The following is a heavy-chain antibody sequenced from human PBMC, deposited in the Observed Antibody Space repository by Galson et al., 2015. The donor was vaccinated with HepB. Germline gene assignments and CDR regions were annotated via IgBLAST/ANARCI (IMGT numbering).Heavy chain of an antibody. Sequence: PALVKPTQTLTLTCTFSGFSLSTTEMRVSWIRQPPGKALEWLARIAWDDDQFYSKSLKTRLTISKDTSKNQVVLTMTNMDPVDTATYYCARSGYSSGWYPWYFDLWGRGTLVTVSS. J-gene: IGHJ2*01. CDR1: GFSLSTTEMR. D-gene: IGHD6-19*01. V-gene: IGHV2-70*04. CDR2: IAWDDDQ. CDR3: ARSGYSSGWYPWYFDL.